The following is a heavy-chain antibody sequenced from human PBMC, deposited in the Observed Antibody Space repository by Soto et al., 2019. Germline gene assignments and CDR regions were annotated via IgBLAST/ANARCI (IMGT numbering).Heavy chain of an antibody. V-gene: IGHV4-59*01. CDR3: ARVVAYCSGGSCYSYFDY. J-gene: IGHJ4*02. CDR1: GGSISSYY. CDR2: IYYSGST. D-gene: IGHD2-15*01. Sequence: SETLSLTCTVSGGSISSYYWSWIRQPPGKGLEWIGYIYYSGSTNYNPSLKSRVTISVDTSKNQFSLKLSSVTAADTAVYYCARVVAYCSGGSCYSYFDYWGQGTLVTV.